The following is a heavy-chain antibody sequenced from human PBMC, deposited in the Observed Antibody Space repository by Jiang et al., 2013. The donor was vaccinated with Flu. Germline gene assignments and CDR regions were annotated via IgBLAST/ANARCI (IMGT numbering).Heavy chain of an antibody. CDR2: IYYRGST. V-gene: IGHV4-39*01. D-gene: IGHD1-26*01. J-gene: IGHJ4*02. CDR3: AGGGKQQLSLKGTPAQYSGRLFDY. CDR1: GGSVSSSGYY. Sequence: SGSGLVKPSETLSLTCTVSGGSVSSSGYYWGWIRQPPGKGLEWIGSIYYRGSTYYNPSLKNRVTISVDTSKNQFSLKLSSVTAADTAVYYCAGGGKQQLSLKGTPAQYSGRLFDYRGQG.